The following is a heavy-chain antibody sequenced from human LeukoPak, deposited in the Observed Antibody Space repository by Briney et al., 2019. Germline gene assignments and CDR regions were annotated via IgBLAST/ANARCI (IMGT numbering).Heavy chain of an antibody. J-gene: IGHJ6*03. V-gene: IGHV1-69*05. Sequence: GASVKVSCKASGGTFRTYSVTWVRQAPGQGLEWMGGIIPIFGTPNYAQKFQGRVKVTTDDATGTAYMELSSLMSEDTAIYYCVRVDRYHFYLDVWGKGTPVTVSS. CDR2: IIPIFGTP. CDR3: VRVDRYHFYLDV. CDR1: GGTFRTYS.